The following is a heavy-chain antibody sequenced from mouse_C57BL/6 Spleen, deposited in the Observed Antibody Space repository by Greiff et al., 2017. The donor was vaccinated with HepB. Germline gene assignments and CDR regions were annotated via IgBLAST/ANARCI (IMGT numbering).Heavy chain of an antibody. V-gene: IGHV1-50*01. CDR1: GYTFTSYW. J-gene: IGHJ2*01. CDR2: IDPSDSYT. D-gene: IGHD1-1*01. Sequence: QVQLQQPGAELVKPGASVKLSCKASGYTFTSYWMQWVKQRPGQGLEWIGEIDPSDSYTNYNQKFKGKATLTVDTSSSTAYMKLSSLTAEGSAVYYCARRYYGSSYVGLYYFDYWGQGTTLTVSS. CDR3: ARRYYGSSYVGLYYFDY.